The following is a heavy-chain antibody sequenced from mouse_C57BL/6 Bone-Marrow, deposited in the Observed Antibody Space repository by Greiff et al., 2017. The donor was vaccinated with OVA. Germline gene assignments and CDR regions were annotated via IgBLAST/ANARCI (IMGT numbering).Heavy chain of an antibody. CDR1: GFTFSDYG. J-gene: IGHJ4*01. CDR2: ISSGSSTI. V-gene: IGHV5-17*01. D-gene: IGHD6-2*01. Sequence: EVHLVESGGGLVKPGGSLKLSCAASGFTFSDYGMHWVRQAPEKGLEWVAYISSGSSTIYYADTVKGRFTISRDNAKNTLFLQMTSLRSEDTAMYYCAKVSYWFYYAMDYWGQGTSVTVSS. CDR3: AKVSYWFYYAMDY.